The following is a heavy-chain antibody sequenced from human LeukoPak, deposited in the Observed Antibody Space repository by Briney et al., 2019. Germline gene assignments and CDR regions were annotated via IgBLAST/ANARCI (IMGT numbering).Heavy chain of an antibody. CDR2: INPNSGGT. V-gene: IGHV1-2*02. CDR1: GYTFTGYY. Sequence: ASVKVSCKASGYTFTGYYMHWVRQAPGQGLEWMGWINPNSGGTNYAQKFQGRVTMTEDTSTDTAYMELSSLRSEDTAVYYCAAVTAIRKISSYWGQGTLVTVSS. CDR3: AAVTAIRKISSY. D-gene: IGHD2-21*02. J-gene: IGHJ4*02.